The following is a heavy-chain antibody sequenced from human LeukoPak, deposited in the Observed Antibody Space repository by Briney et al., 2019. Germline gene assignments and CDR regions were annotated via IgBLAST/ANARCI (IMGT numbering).Heavy chain of an antibody. D-gene: IGHD3-10*01. Sequence: GGSLRLSCSASGFTFSSYAMHWVRQAPGKGLEYVSAISSNGGSTYYADSVKGRFTISRDNSKNTLYLQMSSLRAEDTAVYYCVKGSSRVVRDATGYWGQGTLVTVSS. CDR1: GFTFSSYA. CDR2: ISSNGGST. V-gene: IGHV3-64D*09. J-gene: IGHJ4*02. CDR3: VKGSSRVVRDATGY.